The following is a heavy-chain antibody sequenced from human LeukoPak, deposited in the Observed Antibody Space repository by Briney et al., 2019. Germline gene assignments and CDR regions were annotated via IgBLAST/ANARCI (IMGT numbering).Heavy chain of an antibody. CDR1: GFTFSSYS. CDR2: ISSSSSYI. CDR3: ANRDTAMGAFDY. J-gene: IGHJ4*02. D-gene: IGHD5-18*01. Sequence: GGSLRLSCAASGFTFSSYSMNWVRQAPGKGLEWVSSISSSSSYIYYADSVKGRFTISRDNAKNSLYLQMNSLRAEDTAVYYCANRDTAMGAFDYWGQGTLVTVSS. V-gene: IGHV3-21*01.